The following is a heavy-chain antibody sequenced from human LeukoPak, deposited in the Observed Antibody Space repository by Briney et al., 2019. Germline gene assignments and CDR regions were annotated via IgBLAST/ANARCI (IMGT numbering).Heavy chain of an antibody. CDR3: AKDWGRYSSSWYYFDY. J-gene: IGHJ4*02. CDR1: GITFSSHA. CDR2: ISGSGGST. V-gene: IGHV3-23*01. D-gene: IGHD6-13*01. Sequence: PGGSLRLSCAASGITFSSHAMSWVRQAPGKGLEWVSVISGSGGSTDYADSVKDRFTISRDNSKNTLYLQMNSLRADDTAVYYCAKDWGRYSSSWYYFDYWGQGTLVTVSS.